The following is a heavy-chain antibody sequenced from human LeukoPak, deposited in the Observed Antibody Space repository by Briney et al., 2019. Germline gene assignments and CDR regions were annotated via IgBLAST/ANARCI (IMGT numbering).Heavy chain of an antibody. CDR2: IYHSGST. J-gene: IGHJ5*02. Sequence: SETLSLTCTVSGYSISSGYYWGWIRQPPGKGLEWIGSIYHSGSTYYNPSLKSRVTISVDTSKNQFSLKLSSVTAADTAVYYCARGGDSSGYYYFLGWFDPWGQGTLVTVSS. CDR3: ARGGDSSGYYYFLGWFDP. CDR1: GYSISSGYY. D-gene: IGHD3-22*01. V-gene: IGHV4-38-2*02.